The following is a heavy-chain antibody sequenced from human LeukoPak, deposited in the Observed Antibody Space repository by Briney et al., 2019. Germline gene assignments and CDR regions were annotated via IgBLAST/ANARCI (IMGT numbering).Heavy chain of an antibody. CDR2: IIPIFGTA. D-gene: IGHD4-17*01. V-gene: IGHV1-69*06. CDR3: ARDDYGDYVSYFLH. CDR1: GGTFSSYA. J-gene: IGHJ1*01. Sequence: SVKVSCKASGGTFSSYAISWVRQAPGQGLEWMGGIIPIFGTANYAQKFQGRVTITADKSTSTAYMELSSLRSEDTAVYYCARDDYGDYVSYFLHWGQGTLVIVSS.